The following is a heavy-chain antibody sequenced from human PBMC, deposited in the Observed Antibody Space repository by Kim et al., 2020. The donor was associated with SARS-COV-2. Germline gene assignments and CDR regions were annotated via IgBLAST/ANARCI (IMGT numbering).Heavy chain of an antibody. Sequence: SETLSLTCTVSGGSISSSSYYWGWIRQPPGKGLEWIGSIYYSGSTYYNPSLKSRVTISVDTSKNQFSLKLSSVTAADTAVYYCARKLDTAEDYWGQGTLVTVSS. V-gene: IGHV4-39*01. CDR3: ARKLDTAEDY. J-gene: IGHJ4*02. D-gene: IGHD5-18*01. CDR1: GGSISSSSYY. CDR2: IYYSGST.